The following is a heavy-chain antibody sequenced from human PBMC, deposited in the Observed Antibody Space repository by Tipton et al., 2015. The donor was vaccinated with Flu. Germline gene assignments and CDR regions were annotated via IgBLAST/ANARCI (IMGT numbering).Heavy chain of an antibody. CDR1: GYILRNYG. V-gene: IGHV1-18*01. D-gene: IGHD6-13*01. CDR3: ARGLLAAIGREDYYGMDV. CDR2: INGYNGNT. Sequence: QSGAEVKKPGASVKVSCKASGYILRNYGISWVRQAPGQGLEWMGWINGYNGNTNYAQRVQGRVTLTTDTSTNTAFMELRSLRSDDTAVYYCARGLLAAIGREDYYGMDVWGQGP. J-gene: IGHJ6*02.